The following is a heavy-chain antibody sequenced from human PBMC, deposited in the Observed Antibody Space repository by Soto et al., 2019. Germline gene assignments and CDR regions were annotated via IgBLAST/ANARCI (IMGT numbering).Heavy chain of an antibody. D-gene: IGHD2-8*02. CDR3: AKDFGTEARPAFDY. V-gene: IGHV3-30*18. CDR2: ISYDGSNK. Sequence: QVQLVESGGGVVQPGRSLRLSCAASGFTFSSYGMHWVRQAPGKGLEWVAVISYDGSNKYYADSVKGRFTISRDNSKNTLCLQMNSLKTEDTAVYYCAKDFGTEARPAFDYWGQGTLVTVCS. J-gene: IGHJ4*02. CDR1: GFTFSSYG.